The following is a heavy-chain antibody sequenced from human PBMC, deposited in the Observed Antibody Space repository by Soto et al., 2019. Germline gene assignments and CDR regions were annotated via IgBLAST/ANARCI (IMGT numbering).Heavy chain of an antibody. J-gene: IGHJ4*02. D-gene: IGHD1-26*01. CDR2: VWYDGGNK. V-gene: IGHV3-33*01. CDR3: ARGGAGRYMYYFDY. Sequence: QVQLVESGGGVVQPGRSLGLSCTASGFTFSNYAMHWVRQAPGKGLEWVAVVWYDGGNKYYADSVKGRFTISRDNSDNIRYLQMNSPRVEDTAVYYCARGGAGRYMYYFDYWGQGTLVTVSS. CDR1: GFTFSNYA.